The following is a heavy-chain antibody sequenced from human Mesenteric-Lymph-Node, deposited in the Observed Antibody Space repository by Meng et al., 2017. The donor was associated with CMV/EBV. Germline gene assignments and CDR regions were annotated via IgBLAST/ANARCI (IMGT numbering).Heavy chain of an antibody. CDR2: IKQDGSEK. J-gene: IGHJ4*02. CDR1: GFTFSSYW. V-gene: IGHV3-7*01. Sequence: GESLKISCAASGFTFSSYWMSWVRQAPGKGLEWVANIKQDGSEKYYVDSVKGRFTISGDNAKNSVYLQMNSLTAEDTAVYYCASHWTASGYWGQGMVVTVSS. D-gene: IGHD3/OR15-3a*01. CDR3: ASHWTASGY.